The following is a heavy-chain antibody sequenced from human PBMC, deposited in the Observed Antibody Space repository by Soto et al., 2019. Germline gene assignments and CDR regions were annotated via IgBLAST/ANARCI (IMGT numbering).Heavy chain of an antibody. CDR3: ASRGYCSGGSCQSKRWFDP. V-gene: IGHV4-59*08. J-gene: IGHJ5*02. Sequence: PSETLSLTCTVSGGSISSYYWSWIRQPPGKGLEWIGCIYYSGSTNYNPSLKSRVTISVDTSKNQFSLKLSSVTAADTAVYYCASRGYCSGGSCQSKRWFDPWGQGTLVTVSS. CDR1: GGSISSYY. CDR2: IYYSGST. D-gene: IGHD2-15*01.